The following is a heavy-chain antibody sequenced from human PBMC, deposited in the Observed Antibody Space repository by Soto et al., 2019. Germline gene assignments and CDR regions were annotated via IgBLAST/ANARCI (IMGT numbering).Heavy chain of an antibody. CDR3: AKAGGGFGDFVHH. Sequence: STRLSCAASGFTFSSYGMHWVRQAPGKGLEWVTGILYDGSDKYYADSVKGRFTISRENSKNTLYLQMNSLRTEDSAVYYCAKAGGGFGDFVHHWGQGTPVTVSS. CDR1: GFTFSSYG. V-gene: IGHV3-30*18. J-gene: IGHJ4*02. CDR2: ILYDGSDK. D-gene: IGHD3-10*01.